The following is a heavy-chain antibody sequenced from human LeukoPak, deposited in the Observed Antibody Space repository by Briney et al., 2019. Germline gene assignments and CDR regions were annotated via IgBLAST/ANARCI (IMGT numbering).Heavy chain of an antibody. D-gene: IGHD3-16*01. CDR1: GFTFGDYA. CDR2: IRSKAHGGTT. J-gene: IGHJ4*02. Sequence: PGRSLRLSCPASGFTFGDYAMSWVRQAPGKGLEWVGFIRSKAHGGTTEHAASVKGRFTISRDDSKSIAYLQMNSLKTEDTAVYYCTSFTIGWGQGTLVTVSS. CDR3: TSFTIG. V-gene: IGHV3-49*04.